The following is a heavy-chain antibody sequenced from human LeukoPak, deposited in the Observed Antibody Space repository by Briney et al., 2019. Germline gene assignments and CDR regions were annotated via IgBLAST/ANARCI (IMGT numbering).Heavy chain of an antibody. Sequence: GASVKVSCKASGYTFTSYGISWVRQAPGQGLEWMGWISAYNGNTNYAQKLQGRVTMTTDTATSTAYMELRSLRSDDTAVYYCARVITFGGVIVADYWGQGTLVTVSS. CDR1: GYTFTSYG. CDR2: ISAYNGNT. CDR3: ARVITFGGVIVADY. D-gene: IGHD3-16*02. J-gene: IGHJ4*02. V-gene: IGHV1-18*04.